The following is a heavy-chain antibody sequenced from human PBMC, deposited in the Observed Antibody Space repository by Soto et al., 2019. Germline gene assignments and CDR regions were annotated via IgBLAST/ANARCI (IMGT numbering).Heavy chain of an antibody. CDR1: GGSINSGEYY. CDR3: ARDRRWLPRGPNNWLDL. Sequence: SETMSLTCTVSGGSINSGEYYWTWVRQPPGKGLEWIGYIYYDGNSQHNPSLKSRVTMSIDTSKNQFSLNLSSVTAADTAVYYCARDRRWLPRGPNNWLDLWGQGTQVTV. D-gene: IGHD5-12*01. J-gene: IGHJ5*02. CDR2: IYYDGNS. V-gene: IGHV4-30-4*01.